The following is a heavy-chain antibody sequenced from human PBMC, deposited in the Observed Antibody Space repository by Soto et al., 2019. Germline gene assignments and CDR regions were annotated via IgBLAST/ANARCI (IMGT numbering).Heavy chain of an antibody. V-gene: IGHV1-3*01. CDR1: GYTFTSYA. CDR3: AKSATVPAAIAY. CDR2: INAGNGNT. J-gene: IGHJ4*02. Sequence: ASVKVSCKASGYTFTSYAMHWVRQAPGQRLEWMGWINAGNGNTKYSQKFQGRVTITRDTSARTAYMELSSLRSEDTAVYYCAKSATVPAAIAYWGQGTLVTVSS. D-gene: IGHD2-2*02.